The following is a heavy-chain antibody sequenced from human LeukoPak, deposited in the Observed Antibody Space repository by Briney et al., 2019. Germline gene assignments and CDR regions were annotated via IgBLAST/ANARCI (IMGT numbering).Heavy chain of an antibody. D-gene: IGHD6-13*01. J-gene: IGHJ4*02. CDR3: ARKVYRYSSSWCFDY. CDR2: INPSGGST. Sequence: ASVKVSCKASGYTFTSYYMHWVRQAPGQGLEWMGIINPSGGSTSYAQKFQGRVTMTRDTSTSTVYMELSSLRSEDTAVYYCARKVYRYSSSWCFDYWGQGTLVTVSS. V-gene: IGHV1-46*01. CDR1: GYTFTSYY.